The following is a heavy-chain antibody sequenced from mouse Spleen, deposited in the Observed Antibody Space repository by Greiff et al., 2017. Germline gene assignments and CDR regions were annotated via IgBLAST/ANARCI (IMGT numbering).Heavy chain of an antibody. CDR1: GFTFSSYA. CDR3: ARQYDYDSYYFDY. D-gene: IGHD2-4*01. V-gene: IGHV5-6-2*01. J-gene: IGHJ2*01. CDR2: INSNGGST. Sequence: DVQLQESGGGLVKPGGSLKLSCAASGFTFSSYAMSWVRQTPEKRLEWVAAINSNGGSTYYPDTVKDRFTISRDNAKNTLYLQMSSLRSEDTALYYCARQYDYDSYYFDYWGQGTTLTVSS.